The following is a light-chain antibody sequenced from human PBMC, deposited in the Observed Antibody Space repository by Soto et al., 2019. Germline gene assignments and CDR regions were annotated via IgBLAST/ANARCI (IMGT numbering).Light chain of an antibody. CDR2: DTS. J-gene: IGKJ1*01. CDR1: QSVSSSY. CDR3: PHYTSYSSA. Sequence: ERVTLSCIASQSVSSSYLTWYQQKPGQAPRLLIYDTSTRATGIPARFSGSGSGTEFTLTISSLQPDEFATYDCPHYTSYSSAIGHGTKVDIK. V-gene: IGKV3D-7*01.